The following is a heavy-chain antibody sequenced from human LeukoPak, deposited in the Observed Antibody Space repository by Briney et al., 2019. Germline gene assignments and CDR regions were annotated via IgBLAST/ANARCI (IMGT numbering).Heavy chain of an antibody. J-gene: IGHJ4*02. CDR1: GYTLTGYY. D-gene: IGHD3-3*01. CDR3: AKADLDLKIYDY. V-gene: IGHV1-2*02. CDR2: MNPNSGGT. Sequence: ASVKVSCKASGYTLTGYYMHWVRQAPGQGLEWMGWMNPNSGGTKYAQKFQGRVTMTRDTSISTAYMELSRLRSDDTAIYYCAKADLDLKIYDYWGQGTLVTVSS.